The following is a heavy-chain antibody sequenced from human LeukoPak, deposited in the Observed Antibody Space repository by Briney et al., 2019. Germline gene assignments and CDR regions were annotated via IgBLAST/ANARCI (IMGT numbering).Heavy chain of an antibody. CDR3: ARAYCGGDCTAGGAFDI. V-gene: IGHV4-4*07. Sequence: SETLSLTCSVSGVSVGSHFWSWVRQTAGKALEWIGRVSASGAISSNPSLNSRVTMSLDTSKNQFSLKLTSVTAADTAVYFCARAYCGGDCTAGGAFDIWGQGTMVTVSS. CDR2: VSASGAI. J-gene: IGHJ3*02. CDR1: GVSVGSHF. D-gene: IGHD2-21*01.